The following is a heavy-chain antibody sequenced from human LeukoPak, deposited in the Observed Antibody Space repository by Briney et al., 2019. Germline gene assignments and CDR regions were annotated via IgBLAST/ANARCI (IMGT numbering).Heavy chain of an antibody. Sequence: NPSETLSLTCAVYGGSFSGYYWSWIRQPPGKGLEWIGEINHSGSTNYNPSLKSRVTISVDTSKNQFSLKLSSVTAADTAVYYCASRAHGYSGIGIHRDWFDPWGQGTLVTVSS. V-gene: IGHV4-34*01. J-gene: IGHJ5*02. D-gene: IGHD1-26*01. CDR3: ASRAHGYSGIGIHRDWFDP. CDR2: INHSGST. CDR1: GGSFSGYY.